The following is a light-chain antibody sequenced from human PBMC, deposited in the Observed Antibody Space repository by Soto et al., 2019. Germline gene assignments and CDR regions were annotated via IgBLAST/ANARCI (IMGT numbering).Light chain of an antibody. CDR3: SSYTRGRTL. CDR2: EVG. V-gene: IGLV2-14*03. Sequence: QSALTQPASVSGSPGQSITISCTGTSSDVGGYKYVSWYQQYPGKAPKLIIYEVGNRPSGVSNRFSGSKSGNTASLTISGLQAEDEADYYCSSYTRGRTLLGGGTQLTVL. CDR1: SSDVGGYKY. J-gene: IGLJ2*01.